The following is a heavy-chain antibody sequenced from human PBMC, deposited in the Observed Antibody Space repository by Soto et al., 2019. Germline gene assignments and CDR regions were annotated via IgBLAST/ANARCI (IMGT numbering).Heavy chain of an antibody. CDR3: GHIRTTVTTT. J-gene: IGHJ5*02. V-gene: IGHV2-5*02. D-gene: IGHD4-17*01. CDR1: GFSLSTSGVG. Sequence: QITLKESGPTLVKPTQTLTLTCTFSGFSLSTSGVGVNWIRQPPGKALEWVALIYWDDDKRYSPFLETRHTITKDTSNNQVVLIMTNLDPLDTATFYCGHIRTTVTTTCGQGTLVTVSS. CDR2: IYWDDDK.